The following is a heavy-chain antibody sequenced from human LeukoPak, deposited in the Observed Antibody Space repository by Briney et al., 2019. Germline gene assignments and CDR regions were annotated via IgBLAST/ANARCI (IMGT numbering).Heavy chain of an antibody. CDR2: IKHDGSEK. D-gene: IGHD3-3*01. CDR3: ATDRGWRTSGYYLYYFEY. CDR1: GFTFSSHW. V-gene: IGHV3-7*01. J-gene: IGHJ4*02. Sequence: GGSLRLSCTASGFTFSSHWMTWVRQPPGKGLEWVASIKHDGSEKYYVDSVRGRFTISRDNTMNSLYLQMSSLRAEDTAVYYCATDRGWRTSGYYLYYFEYWGQGTLVTYSS.